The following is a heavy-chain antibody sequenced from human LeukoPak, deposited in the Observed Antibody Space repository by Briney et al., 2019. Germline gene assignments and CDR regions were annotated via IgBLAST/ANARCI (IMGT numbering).Heavy chain of an antibody. CDR3: ARSKVGTSTLPIDY. Sequence: GASVNVSCKASGFRFTSFGVSWVRQAPGQGLEWMGWISNYIGVTHYAEKFEDRVTMTIDTSTTTAYMELRSLRYDDTAVYYCARSKVGTSTLPIDYWGQGTLVTVSS. D-gene: IGHD1-26*01. CDR2: ISNYIGVT. J-gene: IGHJ4*02. V-gene: IGHV1-18*04. CDR1: GFRFTSFG.